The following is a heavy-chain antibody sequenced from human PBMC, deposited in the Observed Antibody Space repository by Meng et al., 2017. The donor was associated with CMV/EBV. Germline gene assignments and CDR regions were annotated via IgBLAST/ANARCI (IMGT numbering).Heavy chain of an antibody. CDR1: GGTFSSYA. CDR3: ARDESSSSGYYYYYGMDV. D-gene: IGHD6-6*01. J-gene: IGHJ6*02. CDR2: IIPILGIA. Sequence: SVKVSCKASGGTFSSYAISWVRQAPGQGLEWMGGIIPILGIANYAQKFQGRVTITADKSTSTAYMELSSLRSEDTAVYYCARDESSSSGYYYYYGMDVWGQGTTVTISS. V-gene: IGHV1-69*10.